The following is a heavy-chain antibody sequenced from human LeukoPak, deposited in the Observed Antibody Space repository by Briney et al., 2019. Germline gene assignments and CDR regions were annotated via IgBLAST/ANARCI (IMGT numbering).Heavy chain of an antibody. D-gene: IGHD3-3*02. CDR1: GFTFDDYA. J-gene: IGHJ4*02. CDR2: ISWNSGSI. Sequence: PGGSLRLSCAASGFTFDDYAMHWVRQAPGKGLEWVSGISWNSGSIGYADSVKGRFTISRDNAKNSLYLQMNSLRAEDTAVYYCARDLTIWDPLDYWGQGTLVTVSS. V-gene: IGHV3-9*01. CDR3: ARDLTIWDPLDY.